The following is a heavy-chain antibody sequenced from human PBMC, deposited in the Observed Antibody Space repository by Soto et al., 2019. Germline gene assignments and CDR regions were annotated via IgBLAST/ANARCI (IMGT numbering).Heavy chain of an antibody. D-gene: IGHD3-16*01. CDR1: GFTFSSYA. V-gene: IGHV3-23*01. CDR3: AKDARPGGNWYFDL. CDR2: ISGSGGST. J-gene: IGHJ2*01. Sequence: EVQLLESGGGLVQPGGSLRLACAASGFTFSSYAMSWVRQATGTGLEWVSAISGSGGSTYYADSVKGRFTISRDNSKNTLYLQMNSLRAEDTAVYYCAKDARPGGNWYFDLWGRGTLVTVSS.